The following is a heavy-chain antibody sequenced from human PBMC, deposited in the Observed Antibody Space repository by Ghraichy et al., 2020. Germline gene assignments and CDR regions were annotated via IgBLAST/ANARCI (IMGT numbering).Heavy chain of an antibody. J-gene: IGHJ6*02. D-gene: IGHD3-3*01. Sequence: GESLNISCKGSGYSFTSYWIGWVRQMPGKGLEWMGIIYPGDFDTRYSPSFQGQVTISADKSISTAYLQWSSLKASDTAMYYCARQGFSTSHYYYYGMDVWGQGTTVTVSS. V-gene: IGHV5-51*01. CDR3: ARQGFSTSHYYYYGMDV. CDR1: GYSFTSYW. CDR2: IYPGDFDT.